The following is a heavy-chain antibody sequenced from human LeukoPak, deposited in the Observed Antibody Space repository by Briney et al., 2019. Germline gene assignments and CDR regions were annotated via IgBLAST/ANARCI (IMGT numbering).Heavy chain of an antibody. Sequence: PSETLSLTCTVSGGSISSYYWSWIRQPPGKGLEWIGYIYYSGSTNYSPSLKSRVTISVDTSKNQFSLKLGSVTAADTAVYYCARGYYDYVWGSTLYYFGYWGQGTLVTVSS. CDR1: GGSISSYY. D-gene: IGHD3-16*01. CDR2: IYYSGST. CDR3: ARGYYDYVWGSTLYYFGY. V-gene: IGHV4-59*08. J-gene: IGHJ4*02.